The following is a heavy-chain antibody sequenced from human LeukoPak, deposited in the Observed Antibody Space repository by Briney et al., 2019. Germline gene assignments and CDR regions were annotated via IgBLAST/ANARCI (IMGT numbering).Heavy chain of an antibody. CDR3: AREDRWGRWLQLGAFDI. CDR1: GYTFTSYA. Sequence: GASVKVSCKASGYTFTSYAMNWVRQAPGQGLEWMGWINTNTGNPTYAQGLTGRFVFSLDTSVSTAYLQISSLKAEDTAVYYCAREDRWGRWLQLGAFDIWGQGTMVTVSS. CDR2: INTNTGNP. D-gene: IGHD5-24*01. J-gene: IGHJ3*02. V-gene: IGHV7-4-1*02.